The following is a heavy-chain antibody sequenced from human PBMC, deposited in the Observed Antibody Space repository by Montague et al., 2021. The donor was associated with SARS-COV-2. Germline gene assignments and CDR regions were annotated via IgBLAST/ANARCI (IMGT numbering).Heavy chain of an antibody. CDR1: GGSISSSNYY. J-gene: IGHJ4*02. D-gene: IGHD6-19*01. Sequence: EILSLTCTVAGGSISSSNYYWAWIRQPPGKGLEWIGSIYYRGSTYYNPSVKSRVFISVDTSKNQLSLTLTSVTAADTAVYYCATQEDPSGWIPGPFDFWGQGTLLSVSS. CDR3: ATQEDPSGWIPGPFDF. CDR2: IYYRGST. V-gene: IGHV4-39*01.